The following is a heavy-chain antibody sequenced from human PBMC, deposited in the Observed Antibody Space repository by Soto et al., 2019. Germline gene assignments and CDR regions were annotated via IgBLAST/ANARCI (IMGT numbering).Heavy chain of an antibody. J-gene: IGHJ3*02. CDR2: INHNGDS. V-gene: IGHV4-34*01. CDR1: GGSFGTSY. CDR3: VRVTRFPDAFDI. Sequence: QVYLQQWGAGLLKPSETLSRTCGVYGGSFGTSYWAWIRQSPEKGLEWIGEINHNGDSNYNPSLKMRVTISLDMSENQFSLNLTPVAAADTAVYYCVRVTRFPDAFDIWGQGTPVIVSS.